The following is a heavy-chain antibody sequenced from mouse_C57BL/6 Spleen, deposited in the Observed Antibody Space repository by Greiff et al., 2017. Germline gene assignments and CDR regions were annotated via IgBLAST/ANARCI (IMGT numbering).Heavy chain of an antibody. CDR3: ASFSLHYYSSAY. Sequence: VKLVESGPGLVAPSQSLSITCTVSGFSLTSYAISWVRQPPGKGLEWLGVIWTGGGTNYNSALKSRLSISKDNTKSQVFLKMNSLQTDDTARYYCASFSLHYYSSAYWGQGTLVTVSA. V-gene: IGHV2-9-1*01. J-gene: IGHJ3*01. CDR2: IWTGGGT. D-gene: IGHD1-1*01. CDR1: GFSLTSYA.